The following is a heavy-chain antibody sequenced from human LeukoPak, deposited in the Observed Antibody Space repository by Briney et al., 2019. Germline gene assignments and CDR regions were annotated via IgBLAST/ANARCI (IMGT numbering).Heavy chain of an antibody. V-gene: IGHV4-59*12. J-gene: IGHJ5*02. CDR3: ARDSGTTGEVKFVP. CDR2: IYYSGST. Sequence: PSETLSLTCTVSGGSISSYYWSWIRQPPGKGLEWIGYIYYSGSTNYNPSLKSRVTISVDTSKSQFFLNLRSVTAADTAVYYCARDSGTTGEVKFVPWGQGILVTVSS. CDR1: GGSISSYY. D-gene: IGHD4-17*01.